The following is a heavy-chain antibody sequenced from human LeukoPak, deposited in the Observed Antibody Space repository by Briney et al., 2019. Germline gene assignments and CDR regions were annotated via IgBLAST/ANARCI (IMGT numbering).Heavy chain of an antibody. Sequence: PGGSLRLSCAASGFTFSDYWMHWVRQAPGKGLVWVSRINSDGSTTTYADSVRGRFTISRDNAKNTLYLQMNSLRAEDTAVYYCARGGYSYGLYYFDYWGQGTLVTVSS. CDR3: ARGGYSYGLYYFDY. D-gene: IGHD5-18*01. CDR2: INSDGSTT. J-gene: IGHJ4*02. V-gene: IGHV3-74*01. CDR1: GFTFSDYW.